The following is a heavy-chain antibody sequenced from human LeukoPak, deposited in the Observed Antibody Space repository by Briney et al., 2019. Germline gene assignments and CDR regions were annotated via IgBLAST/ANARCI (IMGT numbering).Heavy chain of an antibody. CDR1: GFTFANYA. J-gene: IGHJ4*02. Sequence: PGGSLRLSCAASGFTFANYAMSWVRQAPGKGLEWVSSVSGSGGETHSTDSVRGRFPISRDNSKRTLYLQMSSLRAEDTAVYFCAKVPHYRGNSPYFDSWGQGTLVTVSS. V-gene: IGHV3-23*01. CDR2: VSGSGGET. CDR3: AKVPHYRGNSPYFDS. D-gene: IGHD4-23*01.